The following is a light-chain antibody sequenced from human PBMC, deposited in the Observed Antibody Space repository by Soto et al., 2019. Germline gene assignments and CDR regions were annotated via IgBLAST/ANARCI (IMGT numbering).Light chain of an antibody. CDR2: GNN. CDR1: SSNIGAGYD. J-gene: IGLJ2*01. V-gene: IGLV1-40*01. Sequence: QSVLTQPPSVSGAPGQRVTISCTGSSSNIGAGYDVHWYQQLPGTAPKLLIYGNNNRPSGVHDRFSGSKSGTSASLAITGLQVEDEADYYCQSYDSSLSGSVFVGGTKLTVL. CDR3: QSYDSSLSGSV.